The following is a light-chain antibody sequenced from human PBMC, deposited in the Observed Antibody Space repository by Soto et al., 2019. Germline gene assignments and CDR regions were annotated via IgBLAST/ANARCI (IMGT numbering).Light chain of an antibody. Sequence: EFGLTRPPGPLSLSQGERATFSCRASQSVSSNYLAWYQQKPGQAPRLLIYGAFKRATGIPDRFSGSGSGTDFTLTISRMEPEDFAVYCCQQYGSSPRTFGQGTKVDIK. CDR2: GAF. V-gene: IGKV3-20*01. J-gene: IGKJ1*01. CDR3: QQYGSSPRT. CDR1: QSVSSNY.